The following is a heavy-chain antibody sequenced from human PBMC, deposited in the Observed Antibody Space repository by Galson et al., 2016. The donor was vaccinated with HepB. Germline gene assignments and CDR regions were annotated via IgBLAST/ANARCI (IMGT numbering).Heavy chain of an antibody. D-gene: IGHD3-22*01. J-gene: IGHJ4*02. CDR2: IWYDGSHK. CDR3: ARGEALMVDSMAYYSDY. Sequence: SLRLSCAASGFTFSSYGLSWVRQAPGKGLEWVAVIWYDGSHKNYAESVKGRFTVSRDNSKKTLYLQMNSLRAEDTAVYYCARGEALMVDSMAYYSDYWGQGTLVTVSS. V-gene: IGHV3-33*01. CDR1: GFTFSSYG.